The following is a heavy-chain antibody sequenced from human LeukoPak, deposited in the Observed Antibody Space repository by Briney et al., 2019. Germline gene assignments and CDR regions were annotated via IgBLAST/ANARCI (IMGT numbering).Heavy chain of an antibody. V-gene: IGHV3-30*18. D-gene: IGHD2-21*02. CDR1: GFTFSSYG. CDR2: ISYDGSNK. J-gene: IGHJ4*02. Sequence: PGGSLRLSCAASGFTFSSYGMHWVRQAPGKGLEWVAVISYDGSNKYYADSVKGRFTISRDNSKNTLYLQMNSLRAEDTAVYYCAKDLSGRCGGDCYSMAYWGQGTLVTVSS. CDR3: AKDLSGRCGGDCYSMAY.